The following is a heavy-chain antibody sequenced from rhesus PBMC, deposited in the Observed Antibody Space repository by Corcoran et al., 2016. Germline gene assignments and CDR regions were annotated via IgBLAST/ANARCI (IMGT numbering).Heavy chain of an antibody. CDR2: ITYSGST. Sequence: QVQLQESGPGLVKPSETLSLTCAVSGGSISSGYYYWSWIRQPPGKGLEWIGNITYSGSTSYNPSPQSLRTISRATSKNQFSLKMSSVTTADTAVYYCASGLSSGWSLDYWGQGVLVTVSS. CDR3: ASGLSSGWSLDY. J-gene: IGHJ4*01. CDR1: GGSISSGYYY. D-gene: IGHD6S26*01. V-gene: IGHV4-122*02.